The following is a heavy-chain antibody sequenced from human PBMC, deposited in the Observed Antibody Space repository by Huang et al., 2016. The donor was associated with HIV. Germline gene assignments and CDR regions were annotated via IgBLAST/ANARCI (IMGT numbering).Heavy chain of an antibody. D-gene: IGHD2-2*01. J-gene: IGHJ3*02. V-gene: IGHV1-18*01. CDR3: ARDSTLLGLVIVVVPVAPNAFDI. Sequence: QVQLVQSGAEVKKPGASVTVSCKAYGYTFTSSGTSWVRQAPGQGLEWMGWISAYNGNTNYAQKFQGIVTRTPDTSTSTAYMELRSLRSDETAVYYCARDSTLLGLVIVVVPVAPNAFDIWGQGTMVTVSS. CDR1: GYTFTSSG. CDR2: ISAYNGNT.